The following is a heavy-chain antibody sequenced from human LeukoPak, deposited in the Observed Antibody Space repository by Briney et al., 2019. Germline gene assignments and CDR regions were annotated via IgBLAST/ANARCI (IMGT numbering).Heavy chain of an antibody. V-gene: IGHV3-30*18. CDR3: AKDRGFDY. CDR2: ISYDGSNK. J-gene: IGHJ4*02. CDR1: GFAFSSYG. Sequence: GGSLRLSCLASGFAFSSYGMHWVRQAPGKGLEWVAVISYDGSNKYYADSVKGRFTISRDNSKNTLYLQMNSLRAEDTAVYYCAKDRGFDYWGQGTLVTVSS.